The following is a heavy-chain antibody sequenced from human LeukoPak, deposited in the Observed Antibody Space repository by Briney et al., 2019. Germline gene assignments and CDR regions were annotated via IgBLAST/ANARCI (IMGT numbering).Heavy chain of an antibody. CDR2: MYSGGST. Sequence: SRGSLRLSCAASGFTVISNYMSWVRQAPGKGLEWVSVMYSGGSTYYADSVKGRFTISRDNSKNTLYLQMNSLRAEDTAVYYCARGLWASPADWGQGTLVTVSS. CDR1: GFTVISNY. CDR3: ARGLWASPAD. J-gene: IGHJ4*02. D-gene: IGHD3-16*01. V-gene: IGHV3-53*01.